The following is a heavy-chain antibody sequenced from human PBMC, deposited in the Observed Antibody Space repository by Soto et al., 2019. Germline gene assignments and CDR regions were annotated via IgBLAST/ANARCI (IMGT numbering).Heavy chain of an antibody. J-gene: IGHJ3*02. Sequence: QLQLQESGPGLVKPSETLSLTCTVSGGSISSSSYYWGWIRQPPGKGLEWIGSIYYSGSTYYNPSLKSRVTISVDTSKNQFSLKLSSVTAADTAVYYCARRVTSIAMIVVSHAFDIWGQGTMVTVSS. CDR3: ARRVTSIAMIVVSHAFDI. CDR1: GGSISSSSYY. D-gene: IGHD3-22*01. V-gene: IGHV4-39*01. CDR2: IYYSGST.